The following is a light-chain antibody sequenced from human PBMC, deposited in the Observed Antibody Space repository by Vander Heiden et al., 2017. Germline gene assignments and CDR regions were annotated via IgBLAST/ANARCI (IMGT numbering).Light chain of an antibody. CDR3: AAWDDTLSGYWV. J-gene: IGLJ3*02. CDR1: SSNIGRNN. V-gene: IGLV1-44*01. Sequence: QSVLTQPPQASGTPGQRVTISCSGDSSNIGRNNVNWYQHLPGTAPKLLIHSNNQRPSGVPDRFAGSRSGTSASLAISGLQSEDEAEYYCAAWDDTLSGYWVFGGGTKLTVL. CDR2: SNN.